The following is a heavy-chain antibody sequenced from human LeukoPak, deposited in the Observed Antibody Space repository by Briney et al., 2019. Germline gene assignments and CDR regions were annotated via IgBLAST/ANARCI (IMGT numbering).Heavy chain of an antibody. D-gene: IGHD2-2*02. CDR1: GGSISSGGYY. J-gene: IGHJ5*02. CDR2: TYYSGST. Sequence: SQTLSLTCTVSGGSISSGGYYWSWIRQHPGKGLEWIGYTYYSGSTYYNPSLKSRVTISADTSKNQFSLKLSSVTAADTAVYYCARVYCSSTSCYTMGWFDPWGQGTLVTVSS. V-gene: IGHV4-31*03. CDR3: ARVYCSSTSCYTMGWFDP.